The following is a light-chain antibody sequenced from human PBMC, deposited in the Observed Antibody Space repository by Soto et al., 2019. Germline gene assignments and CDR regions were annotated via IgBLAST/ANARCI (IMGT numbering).Light chain of an antibody. CDR3: QQYGSSPPIT. J-gene: IGKJ5*01. CDR1: QSVSSSY. V-gene: IGKV3-20*01. CDR2: GAS. Sequence: EIVLTQSPGTLSLSPGERATLSCRASQSVSSSYLAWYQQKPGQAPRLLIYGASSRATGIPDRFSGSGSGTDFTLTINRLEPEDFAVYYCQQYGSSPPITFGQGTQLEIK.